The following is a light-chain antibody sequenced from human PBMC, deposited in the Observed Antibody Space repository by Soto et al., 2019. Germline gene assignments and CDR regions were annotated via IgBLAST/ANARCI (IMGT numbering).Light chain of an antibody. CDR1: QSISNW. Sequence: DIQMTQSPSTLSASVGDRVTITCRASQSISNWLAWYQQKAGKAPKLLIYDASSLEAGVPSRFSGSGSGAEFTLTISSLQPDDFATYYCQQWNSPWTFGQGTKVDNK. CDR2: DAS. CDR3: QQWNSPWT. J-gene: IGKJ1*01. V-gene: IGKV1-5*01.